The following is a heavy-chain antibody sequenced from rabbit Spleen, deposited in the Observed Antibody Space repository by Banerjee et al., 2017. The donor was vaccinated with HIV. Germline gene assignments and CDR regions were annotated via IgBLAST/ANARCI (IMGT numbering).Heavy chain of an antibody. J-gene: IGHJ6*01. V-gene: IGHV1S40*01. CDR3: ARDTGTSFSTYGMDL. D-gene: IGHD8-1*01. CDR2: IGAGSSGST. CDR1: GFSFNSGYD. Sequence: QSLEESGGDLVKPGASLRLTCTASGFSFNSGYDMCWVRQAPGKGLEWIACIGAGSSGSTYSATWAKGRFTISKTSSTTVTLQMTSLTAADTATYFCARDTGTSFSTYGMDLWGPGTLVTVS.